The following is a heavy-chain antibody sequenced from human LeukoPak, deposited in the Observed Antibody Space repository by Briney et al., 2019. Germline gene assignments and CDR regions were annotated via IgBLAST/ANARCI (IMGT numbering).Heavy chain of an antibody. CDR3: ARDDYGGNADAFDI. CDR2: IYSDNT. V-gene: IGHV3-53*01. CDR1: GFTVSSNS. J-gene: IGHJ3*02. D-gene: IGHD4-23*01. Sequence: GGSLRLSCAASGFTVSSNSMSWVRQAPGKGLEWVSFIYSDNTHYSDSVKGRFTISRDNSKNTLYLQMNSLRAEDTAVYYCARDDYGGNADAFDIWGQGTMVTVSS.